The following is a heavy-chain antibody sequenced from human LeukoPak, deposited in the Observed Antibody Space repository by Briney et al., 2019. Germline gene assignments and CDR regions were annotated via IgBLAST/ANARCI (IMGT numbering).Heavy chain of an antibody. CDR1: GGSITSDPHY. D-gene: IGHD1-14*01. V-gene: IGHV4-61*02. CDR3: ARGTKSPRTTVLTSFWYFDL. CDR2: VQATGSL. Sequence: PSQTLSLTCTVSGGSITSDPHYWNWIRQSAEKGLEWIGRVQATGSLDYNPSLKSRVTISTDTSTNRFSLVMTSLTTTDTAVYYCARGTKSPRTTVLTSFWYFDLWGRGTLVTVSS. J-gene: IGHJ2*01.